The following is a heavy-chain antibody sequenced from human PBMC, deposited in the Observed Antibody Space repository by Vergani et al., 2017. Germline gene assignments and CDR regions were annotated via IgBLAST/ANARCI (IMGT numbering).Heavy chain of an antibody. Sequence: QVQLPQWGAGLLKPSETLSLTCAVYGGSFSGYYWSWIRQPPGKGLEWIGEINHSGSTNYNPSLKSRVTISVDTSKNQFSLKLSSVTAADTAVYYCARETTIFGVVNPWYYYYYMDVWGKGTTVTVSS. V-gene: IGHV4-34*01. CDR1: GGSFSGYY. CDR3: ARETTIFGVVNPWYYYYYMDV. CDR2: INHSGST. D-gene: IGHD3-3*01. J-gene: IGHJ6*03.